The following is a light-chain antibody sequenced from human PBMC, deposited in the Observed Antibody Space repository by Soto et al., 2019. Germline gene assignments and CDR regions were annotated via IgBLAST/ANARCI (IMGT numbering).Light chain of an antibody. J-gene: IGKJ1*01. V-gene: IGKV3-11*01. Sequence: EIVLTQSPATLSSFPVDRVTLSCRASQYINTRLAWYQHRPGQAPRLLIYQTSIRAAGIPARFSASGSGTDFTLTISDVQPEDFALYYCHQRQSWPRTCGQGTKVDIK. CDR3: HQRQSWPRT. CDR2: QTS. CDR1: QYINTR.